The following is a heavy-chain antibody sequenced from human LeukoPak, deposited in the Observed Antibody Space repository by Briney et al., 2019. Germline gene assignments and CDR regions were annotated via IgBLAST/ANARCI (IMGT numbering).Heavy chain of an antibody. CDR1: GFTFSSYW. Sequence: PGGSLRLSCAASGFTFSSYWMQCVRQVPGKGLVWVSRIKSDGSSTNYADSVKGRFTISRDNAKSTLYLQMNSLRAEDAAVYYCARAWGIDYWGQGTLVTVSS. CDR2: IKSDGSST. D-gene: IGHD7-27*01. V-gene: IGHV3-74*01. J-gene: IGHJ4*02. CDR3: ARAWGIDY.